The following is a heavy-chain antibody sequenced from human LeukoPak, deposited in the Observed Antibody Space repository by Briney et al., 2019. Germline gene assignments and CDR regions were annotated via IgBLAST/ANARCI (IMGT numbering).Heavy chain of an antibody. V-gene: IGHV1-69*04. CDR2: IIPILGIA. CDR1: GGTFSSYA. D-gene: IGHD3-10*01. Sequence: GASVKVSCKASGGTFSSYAISWVRQAPGQGLEWVGRIIPILGIANYAQKFQGRVTITADKSTSTAYMELSSLRSEDTAVYYCARRVSDGAFDIWGQGTMVTVSS. J-gene: IGHJ3*02. CDR3: ARRVSDGAFDI.